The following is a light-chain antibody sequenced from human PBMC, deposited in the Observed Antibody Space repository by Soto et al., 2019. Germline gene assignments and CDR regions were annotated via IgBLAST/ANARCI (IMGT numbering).Light chain of an antibody. CDR2: GAS. J-gene: IGKJ5*01. V-gene: IGKV3-20*01. Sequence: EIVLTQSPGTLSLSPGEMATLSFRARQSVSSSYLAWYQQKPGQAPRLLIYGASSRATGIPDRFSGSGSGTDFTLTISRLEPEDFAVYYCQQYGSSPSITFGQGTRLEIK. CDR3: QQYGSSPSIT. CDR1: QSVSSSY.